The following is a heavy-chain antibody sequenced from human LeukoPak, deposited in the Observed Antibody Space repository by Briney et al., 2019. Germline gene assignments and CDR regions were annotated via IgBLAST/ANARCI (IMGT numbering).Heavy chain of an antibody. D-gene: IGHD3-9*01. Sequence: GGSLRLSCAASGFTFSSYGMHWVRQAPGKGLEWVAFIRYDGSNKYYADSVKGRFTISRDNSKNTLYLQMNSLRAEDTAVYYCASPILRYFDWFPGFDYWGQGTLVTVSS. V-gene: IGHV3-30*02. CDR3: ASPILRYFDWFPGFDY. CDR2: IRYDGSNK. CDR1: GFTFSSYG. J-gene: IGHJ4*02.